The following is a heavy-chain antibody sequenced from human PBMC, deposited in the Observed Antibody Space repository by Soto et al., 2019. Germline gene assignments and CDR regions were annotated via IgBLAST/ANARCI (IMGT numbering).Heavy chain of an antibody. CDR2: INPYDSNT. CDR3: ARHSGSNWDIDY. V-gene: IGHV5-10-1*01. D-gene: IGHD1-26*01. J-gene: IGHJ4*02. CDR1: GCSFTTYS. Sequence: PXESLILSCKGCGCSFTTYSISWVRLMPGKGLEWMGRINPYDSNTNYSPSFQGHVTISADKSTITAYLQWSSLKASDAAMYYCARHSGSNWDIDYWGQGTLVTVSS.